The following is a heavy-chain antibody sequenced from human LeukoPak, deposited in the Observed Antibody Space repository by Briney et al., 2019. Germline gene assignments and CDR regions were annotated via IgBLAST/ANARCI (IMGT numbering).Heavy chain of an antibody. D-gene: IGHD2-15*01. CDR2: ISWNSGSI. CDR1: GFTFDDYA. J-gene: IGHJ4*02. V-gene: IGHV3-9*01. CDR3: AKEFCSGGSCYGFY. Sequence: GGSLRLSCAASGFTFDDYAMHWVRQAPGKGLEWVSGISWNSGSIGYADSVKGRFTISRDNAKNSLYLQMNSLRAEDTALYYCAKEFCSGGSCYGFYWGQGTLVTVSS.